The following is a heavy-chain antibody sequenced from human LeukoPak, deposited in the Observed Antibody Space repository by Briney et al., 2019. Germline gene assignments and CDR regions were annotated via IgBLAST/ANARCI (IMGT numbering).Heavy chain of an antibody. CDR3: ARGERFGYKFFDY. CDR1: GGSISSSSYY. Sequence: ETLSLTCTVSGGSISSSSYYWGWIRQPPGKGLEWVANIKQDGSEKNYVDSVKGRFTISRDNAKNSLYLQMNSLRAEDTAVYYCARGERFGYKFFDYWGQGTLVTVSS. J-gene: IGHJ4*02. D-gene: IGHD3-10*01. CDR2: IKQDGSEK. V-gene: IGHV3-7*03.